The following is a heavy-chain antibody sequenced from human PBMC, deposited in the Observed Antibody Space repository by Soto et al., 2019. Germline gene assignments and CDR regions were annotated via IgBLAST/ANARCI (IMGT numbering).Heavy chain of an antibody. CDR3: ARVRLSIAVNDALNV. Sequence: QVYVVESGGGVVQPGRSLRLSCAASGFTFTDYVIHWVRQPAGKGLERVASMTYDGATEYYADSVKGRFTMSRDNSKRTVSLQMNSLTPEDTAVYYCARVRLSIAVNDALNVWGQGTTVTVSS. J-gene: IGHJ3*01. CDR1: GFTFTDYV. D-gene: IGHD3-3*02. V-gene: IGHV3-30*14. CDR2: MTYDGATE.